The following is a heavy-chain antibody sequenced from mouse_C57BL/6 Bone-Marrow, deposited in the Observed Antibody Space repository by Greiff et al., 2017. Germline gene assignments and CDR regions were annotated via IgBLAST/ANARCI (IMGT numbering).Heavy chain of an antibody. V-gene: IGHV1-20*01. CDR2: INPYNGDT. D-gene: IGHD2-3*01. Sequence: VQLQQSGPELVKPGDSVKISCKASGYSFTGYFMNWVMQSHGKSLEWIGRINPYNGDTFYNQKFKGKATLTVDKSSSTAHMELRSLTSEDSAVYYCARGGAYDGYYYYAMDNWGQGNSDTVSS. CDR3: ARGGAYDGYYYYAMDN. CDR1: GYSFTGYF. J-gene: IGHJ4*01.